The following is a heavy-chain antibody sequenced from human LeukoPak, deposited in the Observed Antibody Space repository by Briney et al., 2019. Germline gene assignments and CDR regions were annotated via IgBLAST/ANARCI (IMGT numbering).Heavy chain of an antibody. D-gene: IGHD3-16*01. CDR2: ISYDGSNK. Sequence: GGSLRLSCAASGFTFSSYAMHWVRQAPGKGLEWVAVISYDGSNKYYADSVKGRFTISRDNSKNTLYLQMNSLRAEDTAVYYCATSKGYDYVWGALGYWGQGTLVTVSS. CDR3: ATSKGYDYVWGALGY. V-gene: IGHV3-30*04. CDR1: GFTFSSYA. J-gene: IGHJ4*02.